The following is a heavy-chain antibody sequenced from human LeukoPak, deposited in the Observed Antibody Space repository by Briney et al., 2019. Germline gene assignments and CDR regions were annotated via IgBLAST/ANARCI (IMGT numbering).Heavy chain of an antibody. CDR1: GGSISSSIYY. J-gene: IGHJ4*02. CDR3: ARKRMVRGARPYYFDY. V-gene: IGHV4-39*01. Sequence: SETLSLTCTVSGGSISSSIYYWGWIRQPPGKGLEWIGSIFYSGTTYYNPSLKSRVTISVDTSKHQFSLKLSSVTAADTAVYYCARKRMVRGARPYYFDYWGQGTLVTVSS. D-gene: IGHD3-10*01. CDR2: IFYSGTT.